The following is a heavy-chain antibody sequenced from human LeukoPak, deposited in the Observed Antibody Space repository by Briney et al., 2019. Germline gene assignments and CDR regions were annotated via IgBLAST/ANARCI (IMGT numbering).Heavy chain of an antibody. D-gene: IGHD6-19*01. Sequence: GGSLRLSCAASGFTFSSYAMHWVRQAPGKGLEWVAVISYDGSNKYYADSVKGRFTISRDNSKNTLYLQMNSLRAEDTAVYYCARDSSYSSGWGTNWFDPWGQGTLVTVSS. J-gene: IGHJ5*02. CDR1: GFTFSSYA. CDR3: ARDSSYSSGWGTNWFDP. CDR2: ISYDGSNK. V-gene: IGHV3-30-3*01.